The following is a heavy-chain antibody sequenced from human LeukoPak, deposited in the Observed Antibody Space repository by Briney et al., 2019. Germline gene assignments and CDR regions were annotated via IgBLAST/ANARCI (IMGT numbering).Heavy chain of an antibody. J-gene: IGHJ4*02. CDR2: IYPADSDI. D-gene: IGHD5-12*01. V-gene: IGHV5-51*01. Sequence: GESLKISCKASGYTFTSYWIGWVRQMPGKGLEWMGIIYPADSDIRYSPSFQGQVIISADKSINTAYLQWSSLKASDTAMYYCARRERGYSGYDYYWGQGTLVTVSS. CDR3: ARRERGYSGYDYY. CDR1: GYTFTSYW.